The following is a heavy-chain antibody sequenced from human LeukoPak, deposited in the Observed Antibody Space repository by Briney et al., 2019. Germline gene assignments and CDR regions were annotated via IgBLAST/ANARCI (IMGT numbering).Heavy chain of an antibody. Sequence: GEPLKISGQGSGSPFTTYWIGWVGEIPGKGLEWMGIIYPSDSDTIYSPSFQGQVTLSVDKSINTAYLQWSSLKASDSAMYYCVRQPNLDWWGQGTLVTVSS. J-gene: IGHJ4*02. CDR2: IYPSDSDT. V-gene: IGHV5-51*01. CDR3: VRQPNLDW. CDR1: GSPFTTYW. D-gene: IGHD3/OR15-3a*01.